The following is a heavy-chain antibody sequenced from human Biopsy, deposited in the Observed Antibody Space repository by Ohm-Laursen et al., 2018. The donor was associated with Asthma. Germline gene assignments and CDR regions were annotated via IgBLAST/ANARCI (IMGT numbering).Heavy chain of an antibody. J-gene: IGHJ4*02. V-gene: IGHV1-69*05. CDR2: INSVFGTT. CDR3: ARKAGSCISRTCYSLDF. Sequence: SSVKVSCKSLGGTFNTYVIGWVRQAPGQGLEWMGGINSVFGTTTYPQKFQDRVTITTDDSTSTVYMELSSLRPEDTAVYYCARKAGSCISRTCYSLDFWGQGTLVTVSS. D-gene: IGHD2-2*01. CDR1: GGTFNTYV.